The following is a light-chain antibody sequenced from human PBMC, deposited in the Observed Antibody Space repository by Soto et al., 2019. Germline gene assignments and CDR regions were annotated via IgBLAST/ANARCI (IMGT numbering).Light chain of an antibody. CDR2: DAS. CDR1: QGISSW. J-gene: IGKJ4*01. V-gene: IGKV1-12*01. Sequence: DIQMTQSPSSVSAYVGDRVTITCRASQGISSWVGWYQQKPGRAPNLLIYDASSLQSGDPSRFSGSGSGTEFTLTISSLQPEDFATYYCQQADTFPLTFGGGTKVEIK. CDR3: QQADTFPLT.